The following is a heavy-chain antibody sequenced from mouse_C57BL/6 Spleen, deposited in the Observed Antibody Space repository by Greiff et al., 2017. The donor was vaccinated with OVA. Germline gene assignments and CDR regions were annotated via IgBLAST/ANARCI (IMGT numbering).Heavy chain of an antibody. CDR2: IRSKSNNYAT. CDR3: VRGELTGLDY. J-gene: IGHJ2*01. CDR1: GFSFNTYA. D-gene: IGHD4-1*01. Sequence: EVQLVESGGGLVQPKGSLKLSCAASGFSFNTYAMNWVRQAPGKGLEWVARIRSKSNNYATSYADSVKDRFTISRDDSESMRYLQMNNLKTEDTAMYYCVRGELTGLDYWGQGTTLTVSS. V-gene: IGHV10-1*01.